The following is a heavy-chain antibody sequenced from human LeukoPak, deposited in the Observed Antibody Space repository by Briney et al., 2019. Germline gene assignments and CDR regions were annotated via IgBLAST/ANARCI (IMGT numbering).Heavy chain of an antibody. V-gene: IGHV1-2*02. CDR1: GYTFTGYY. CDR3: AGEMPAADGSDAFDI. J-gene: IGHJ3*02. Sequence: ASVKVSCKASGYTFTGYYMHWVRQAPGQGLEWMGWINPNSGGTNYAQKFQGRVTMTRDTSISTAYMELSRLRSDDTAVYYCAGEMPAADGSDAFDIWGQGTMVTVSS. D-gene: IGHD6-13*01. CDR2: INPNSGGT.